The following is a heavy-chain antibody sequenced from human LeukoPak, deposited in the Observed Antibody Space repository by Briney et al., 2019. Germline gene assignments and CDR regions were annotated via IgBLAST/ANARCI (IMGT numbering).Heavy chain of an antibody. D-gene: IGHD3-9*01. Sequence: GGSLTLSCAASGFTFITFGFNWVRQAPGKGLEWVSFISSSSSSMNYADSVKGRFTISRDNAKKSLYLQMNSLRAEDSAVYYCARGNDLLTGYSDYWGQGTLVTASS. J-gene: IGHJ4*02. CDR1: GFTFITFG. V-gene: IGHV3-21*01. CDR2: ISSSSSSM. CDR3: ARGNDLLTGYSDY.